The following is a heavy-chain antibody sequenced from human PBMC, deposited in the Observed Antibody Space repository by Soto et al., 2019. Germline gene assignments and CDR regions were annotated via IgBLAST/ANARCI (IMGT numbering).Heavy chain of an antibody. J-gene: IGHJ5*02. V-gene: IGHV4-4*02. CDR1: GDSISSSNW. CDR3: ARVQGYGSSGRFDT. Sequence: QVQLQESGPGLVKPSGTLSLTCAVSGDSISSSNWWSWVRQPPGKGLEWIGEIYQSGSPNYNPSLKSRVTISVDKSKHQFSLKLSSVTAADTAVYYCARVQGYGSSGRFDTWGQGTLVTVPS. CDR2: IYQSGSP. D-gene: IGHD5-18*01.